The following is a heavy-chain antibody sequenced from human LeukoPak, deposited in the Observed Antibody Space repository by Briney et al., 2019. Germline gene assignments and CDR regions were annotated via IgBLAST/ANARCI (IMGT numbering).Heavy chain of an antibody. CDR2: ISAYNGNT. CDR1: GYTFTSYG. J-gene: IGHJ1*01. CDR3: ARLGRYCSGGSCYEYFQH. V-gene: IGHV1-18*03. Sequence: ASVKVSCKASGYTFTSYGISWVRQAPGQGLEWMGWISAYNGNTNYAQKLQGRVTMTTDTSTSTAYMELRSLRSDDMAVYYCARLGRYCSGGSCYEYFQHWGQGTLVTVSS. D-gene: IGHD2-15*01.